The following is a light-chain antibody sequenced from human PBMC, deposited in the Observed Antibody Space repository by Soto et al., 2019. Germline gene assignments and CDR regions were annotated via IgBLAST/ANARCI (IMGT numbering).Light chain of an antibody. J-gene: IGLJ1*01. CDR1: SSDVGGYNY. CDR2: DVS. Sequence: QSALTQPASVSGSPGQSITISCTGTSSDVGGYNYVSWYQQHPGKAPKLMIYDVSNRPSGVSNRFSGSQSGNTASLTISGLQAEYEADYYCSSYTSSSTLVFGTGTKVTVL. V-gene: IGLV2-14*01. CDR3: SSYTSSSTLV.